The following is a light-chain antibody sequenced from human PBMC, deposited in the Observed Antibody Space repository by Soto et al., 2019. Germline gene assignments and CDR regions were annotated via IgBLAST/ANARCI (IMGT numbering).Light chain of an antibody. Sequence: QSALTQPRSVSGSPGQSVTISCTGARHDVGFYNFVSWFRQHPGKAPKLLIYDVSKRPSGVPDRFSGSKSGNTASLTIPGLQAEDEADYHCSSYTGNNNVIFGGGTQLTVL. CDR3: SSYTGNNNVI. J-gene: IGLJ7*01. CDR2: DVS. V-gene: IGLV2-11*01. CDR1: RHDVGFYNF.